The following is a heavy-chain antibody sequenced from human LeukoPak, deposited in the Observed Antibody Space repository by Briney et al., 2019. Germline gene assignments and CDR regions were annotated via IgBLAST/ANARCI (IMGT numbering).Heavy chain of an antibody. J-gene: IGHJ5*02. CDR3: ATSRFSGGLGRFDP. D-gene: IGHD3-10*01. CDR2: IYTSRST. V-gene: IGHV4-61*02. CDR1: GGSISSGSYY. Sequence: SQTLSLTCTVSGGSISSGSYYWSWIRQPAGKGLEWIGRIYTSRSTNYNPSLKSRVTISVDTSKNQFSLNLSSVTAADTAVYYCATSRFSGGLGRFDPWGQGTLVTVSS.